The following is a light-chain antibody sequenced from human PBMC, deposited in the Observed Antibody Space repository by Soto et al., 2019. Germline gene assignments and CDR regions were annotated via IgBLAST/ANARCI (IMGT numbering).Light chain of an antibody. CDR3: SSDTSSSTLV. CDR1: SSDVGGYNY. J-gene: IGLJ2*01. Sequence: QSALTQPASVSGSPGQSITISCTGTSSDVGGYNYVSWYQQHPGKATKLMIYDISNRPSGVSNRFSGSKSGNTASLTISWLQAEDEADYYCSSDTSSSTLVFGGGTQLTVL. V-gene: IGLV2-14*01. CDR2: DIS.